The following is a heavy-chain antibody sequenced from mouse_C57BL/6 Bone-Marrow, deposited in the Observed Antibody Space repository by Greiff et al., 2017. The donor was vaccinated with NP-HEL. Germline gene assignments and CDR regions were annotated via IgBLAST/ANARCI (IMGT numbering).Heavy chain of an antibody. D-gene: IGHD2-5*01. V-gene: IGHV1-52*01. CDR2: IDPSDSET. CDR1: GYTFTSYW. Sequence: VQLQQPGAELVRPGSSVKLSCKASGYTFTSYWMHWVKQRPIQGLEWIGNIDPSDSETHYNQKFKDKATLTVDKSSSTAYMQLSSLTSEDSAVYYCARDSNYVDYAMDYWGQGTSVTVSS. CDR3: ARDSNYVDYAMDY. J-gene: IGHJ4*01.